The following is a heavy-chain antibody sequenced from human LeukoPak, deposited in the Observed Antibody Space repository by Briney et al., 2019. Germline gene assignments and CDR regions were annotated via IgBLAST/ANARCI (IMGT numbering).Heavy chain of an antibody. CDR2: INNDGSST. Sequence: GGSLRLSCAASGFTFSNYCMHWVRQAPGKGLVWVSRINNDGSSTTSADSVKGRFTISRDTAKNTLYLQMTSLRADDTAVYYCAKGGATVIDYWGQGTLVTVSS. D-gene: IGHD4-17*01. CDR1: GFTFSNYC. J-gene: IGHJ4*02. V-gene: IGHV3-74*01. CDR3: AKGGATVIDY.